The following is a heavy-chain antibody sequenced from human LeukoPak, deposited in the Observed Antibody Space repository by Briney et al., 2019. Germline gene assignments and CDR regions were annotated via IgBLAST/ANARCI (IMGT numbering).Heavy chain of an antibody. D-gene: IGHD1-26*01. Sequence: SETLSLTCTVSGGSISSSSYSWGWIRQPPGKGLEWIGSVYYTGSTYYNASLQSRVTISIDMSKNQFSLRLNSVTAADTAMYYCVKSGGYGLIDYWGQGTLVTVSS. V-gene: IGHV4-39*01. CDR3: VKSGGYGLIDY. CDR1: GGSISSSSYS. J-gene: IGHJ4*02. CDR2: VYYTGST.